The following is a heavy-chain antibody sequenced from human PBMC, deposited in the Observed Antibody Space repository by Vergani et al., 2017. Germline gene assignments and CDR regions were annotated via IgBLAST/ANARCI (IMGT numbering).Heavy chain of an antibody. CDR2: IYYSGST. CDR1: GGSISSGDHC. D-gene: IGHD3-16*01. V-gene: IGHV4-31*11. Sequence: QVQLQESGPGVVKPSQTLSLTCAVSGGSISSGDHCWTWIRQRPGKGLEWIGYIYYSGSTYYNPSLKSRVTISVDTSKNQFSLKLSSVTAADTAVYYCARDVPLGKYPPAHYYYMDVWGKGTTVTVSS. CDR3: ARDVPLGKYPPAHYYYMDV. J-gene: IGHJ6*03.